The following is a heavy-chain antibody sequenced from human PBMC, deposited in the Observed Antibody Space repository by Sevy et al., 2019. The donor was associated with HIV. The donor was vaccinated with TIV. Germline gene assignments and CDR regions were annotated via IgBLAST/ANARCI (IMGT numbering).Heavy chain of an antibody. J-gene: IGHJ4*02. CDR3: ARESRWFFFHFDY. CDR1: GDSVSTYSAA. Sequence: SQTLSLTCAISGDSVSTYSAAWNWIRQSPSRGLEWLGRTYYKSKWYNDYALSVKSRISINPATPNNQISLQRNSVTPEDTAVYYCARESRWFFFHFDYWGQGTLVTVSS. CDR2: TYYKSKWYN. V-gene: IGHV6-1*01. D-gene: IGHD3-10*01.